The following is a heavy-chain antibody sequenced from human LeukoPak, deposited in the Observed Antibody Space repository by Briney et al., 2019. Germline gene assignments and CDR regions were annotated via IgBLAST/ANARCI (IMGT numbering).Heavy chain of an antibody. J-gene: IGHJ4*02. CDR1: GFTFSGYY. CDR2: ISSLSTSI. V-gene: IGHV3-11*04. CDR3: GRDKED. Sequence: GGSLRLSCAASGFTFSGYYMSWSRQAPGKGLEWVSYISSLSTSIYYTDSVKGRFTISRDNAKNSLYLQMNNLRAEDTAVYYCGRDKEDWGLGTPVTVSS.